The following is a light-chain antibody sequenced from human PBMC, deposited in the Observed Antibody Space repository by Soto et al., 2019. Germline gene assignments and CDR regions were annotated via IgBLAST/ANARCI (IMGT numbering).Light chain of an antibody. CDR2: DAS. CDR1: QGVGSN. V-gene: IGKV3-15*01. J-gene: IGKJ1*01. CDR3: HQYNGWPRT. Sequence: IVVTQSPATLSVSPGEGVTLSCRASQGVGSNLAWYQQRPGQAPRLLIYDASTRATGIPDRFSGSGSGTEFTLTISSLQSEDFAVYYCHQYNGWPRTFGQGTKVEI.